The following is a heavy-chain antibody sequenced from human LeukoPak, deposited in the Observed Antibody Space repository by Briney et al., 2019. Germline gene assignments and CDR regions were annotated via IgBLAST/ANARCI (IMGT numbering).Heavy chain of an antibody. CDR3: ARTPNDCSTTSCYLGAHFQY. Sequence: GASVKVSCKASGGTFSNYVISWVRQAPGQGLEWMGTIITIFGTVNYAQKLQGRVTITTDESASTAYMEMSSLRSEDTAVYYCARTPNDCSTTSCYLGAHFQYWGQGTLVTVSS. V-gene: IGHV1-69*05. J-gene: IGHJ1*01. D-gene: IGHD2-2*01. CDR2: IITIFGTV. CDR1: GGTFSNYV.